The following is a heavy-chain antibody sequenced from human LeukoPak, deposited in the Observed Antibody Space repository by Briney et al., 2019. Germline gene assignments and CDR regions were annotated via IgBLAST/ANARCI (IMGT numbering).Heavy chain of an antibody. CDR2: ISYDGRNK. CDR1: GFTFSSYA. D-gene: IGHD1-26*01. V-gene: IGHV3-30*04. J-gene: IGHJ4*02. Sequence: GGSLRLSCAASGFTFSSYAMHWVRQAPGKGLEWVAVISYDGRNKYYADSVKGRFTISRDNSKNTLYLQMNSLRGEDTAVYYCARDPPDSGSYFFDYWGQGTLVTVSS. CDR3: ARDPPDSGSYFFDY.